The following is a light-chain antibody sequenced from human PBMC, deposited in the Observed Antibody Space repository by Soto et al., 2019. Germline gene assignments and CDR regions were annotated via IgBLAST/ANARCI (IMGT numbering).Light chain of an antibody. Sequence: DIQMTQSPSTLSASVGDRVTITCRASQRINTWLAWYRQKPGKAPNLLIDKASSLESGVPSRFSGSGSGTEFTLTISRLQPDDFATYYCQQYNTYPWTFGQGTKVEIK. CDR2: KAS. CDR3: QQYNTYPWT. J-gene: IGKJ1*01. V-gene: IGKV1-5*03. CDR1: QRINTW.